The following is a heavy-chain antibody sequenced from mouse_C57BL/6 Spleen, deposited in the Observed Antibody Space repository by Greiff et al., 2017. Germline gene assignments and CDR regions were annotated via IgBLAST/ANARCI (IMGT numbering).Heavy chain of an antibody. D-gene: IGHD3-3*01. CDR3: ASREKNGWLAY. CDR1: GYTFTSYW. J-gene: IGHJ3*01. CDR2: IDPSDSYT. Sequence: VQLQQPGAELVMPGASVKLSCKASGYTFTSYWMHWVKQRPGQGLEWIGEIDPSDSYTNYNQKFKGKSTLTVDKSSSTAYMQLSSLTSEDSAVYYCASREKNGWLAYWGQGTLVTVSA. V-gene: IGHV1-69*01.